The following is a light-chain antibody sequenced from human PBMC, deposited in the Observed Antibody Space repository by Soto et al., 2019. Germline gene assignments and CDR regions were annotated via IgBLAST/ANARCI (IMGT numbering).Light chain of an antibody. Sequence: QSVLTQPPSVSAAPGQKVTISCSGSSSNIGNNYVSWYQQLPGTAPKLLIYDNNKRPSGIPDRFSGSKSGTSATLGITGLQAGDEADNYCETWNSGRGAGVFGGGTKLPVL. V-gene: IGLV1-51*01. CDR1: SSNIGNNY. CDR3: ETWNSGRGAGV. CDR2: DNN. J-gene: IGLJ2*01.